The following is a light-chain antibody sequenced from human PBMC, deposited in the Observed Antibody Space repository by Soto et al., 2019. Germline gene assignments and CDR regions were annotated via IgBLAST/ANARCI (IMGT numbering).Light chain of an antibody. CDR1: QSISSY. V-gene: IGKV1-39*01. CDR3: QQSHTPPLT. CDR2: AAS. J-gene: IGKJ4*01. Sequence: IQMTQRPSSQSSSVGDRVTITCRASQSISSYLNWYQQKPGKAPKLLIYAASNLQSGVPSRFSGSGSGTDFTLTISSLHPEDFATYFCQQSHTPPLTFGGGTKVDIK.